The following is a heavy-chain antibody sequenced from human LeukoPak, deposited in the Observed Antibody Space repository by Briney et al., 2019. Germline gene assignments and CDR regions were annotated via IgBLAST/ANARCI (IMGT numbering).Heavy chain of an antibody. CDR2: IDSGGST. Sequence: GGSLRLSCAASGVTVSSHYMTWVRQAPGKGLEWVSVIDSGGSTNSADSVKGRFSVSRDNSKNTLYLQMNSLRVEDTAVYYCARTYGDYDYYYGMDVWGQGTTVTVSS. D-gene: IGHD4-17*01. V-gene: IGHV3-66*01. CDR3: ARTYGDYDYYYGMDV. J-gene: IGHJ6*01. CDR1: GVTVSSHY.